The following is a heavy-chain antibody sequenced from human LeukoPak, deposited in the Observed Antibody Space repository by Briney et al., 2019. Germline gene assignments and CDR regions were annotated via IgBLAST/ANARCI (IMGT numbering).Heavy chain of an antibody. CDR3: ARDPLYSSGWYALHNYYYYGMDV. D-gene: IGHD6-19*01. CDR1: GGSISSYY. J-gene: IGHJ6*02. Sequence: LETLSLTCTVSGGSISSYYWSWIRQPAGKGLEWIGRIYTSGSTNYNPSLKSRVTMSVDTSKNQFSLKLSSVTAADTAVYYCARDPLYSSGWYALHNYYYYGMDVWGQGTTVTVSS. CDR2: IYTSGST. V-gene: IGHV4-4*07.